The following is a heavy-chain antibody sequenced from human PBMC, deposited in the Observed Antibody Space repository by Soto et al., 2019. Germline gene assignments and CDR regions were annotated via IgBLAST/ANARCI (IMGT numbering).Heavy chain of an antibody. CDR2: IYPGDSDT. Sequence: PGESLKISCKGSGDSCISYWIGWVRQITGKGLEWMGIIYPGDSDTRYSPSFQGQVTISADKSISTAYLQWSSLKASDTAMYYCARYYSAVADYYFDYWGQGTLVTVSS. D-gene: IGHD6-19*01. CDR1: GDSCISYW. V-gene: IGHV5-51*01. CDR3: ARYYSAVADYYFDY. J-gene: IGHJ4*02.